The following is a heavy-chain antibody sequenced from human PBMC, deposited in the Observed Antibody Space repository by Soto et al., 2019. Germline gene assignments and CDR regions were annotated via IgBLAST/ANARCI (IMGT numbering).Heavy chain of an antibody. CDR1: GGTFSSYA. CDR2: IIPIFGTA. Sequence: SVKVSCKASGGTFSSYAISWVRQAPGQGLEWMGGIIPIFGTANYAQKFQGRVTITADESTSTAYMELSSLRSEDTAVYYCARTTRWGIAAAGDYYYGMDVWGQGTTVTVSS. J-gene: IGHJ6*02. D-gene: IGHD6-13*01. V-gene: IGHV1-69*13. CDR3: ARTTRWGIAAAGDYYYGMDV.